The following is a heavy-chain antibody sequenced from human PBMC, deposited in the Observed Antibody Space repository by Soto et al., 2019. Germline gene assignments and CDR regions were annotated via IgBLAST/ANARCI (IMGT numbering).Heavy chain of an antibody. CDR1: GFTFGDYA. CDR2: IRSKAYGGTT. J-gene: IGHJ5*02. Sequence: GGSLRLSCTASGFTFGDYAMSWFRQAPGKGLEWVGFIRSKAYGGTTEYAASVKGRFTISRDDSKSIAYLQMNSLKTEDTAVYYCTRDGVDYSNPEEWFDPWGQGTLVTVSS. CDR3: TRDGVDYSNPEEWFDP. V-gene: IGHV3-49*03. D-gene: IGHD4-4*01.